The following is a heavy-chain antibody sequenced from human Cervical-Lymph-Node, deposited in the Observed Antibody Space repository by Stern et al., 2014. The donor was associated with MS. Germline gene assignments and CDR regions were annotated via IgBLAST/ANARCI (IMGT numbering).Heavy chain of an antibody. J-gene: IGHJ4*02. CDR3: ARMGLSGSYYYFDY. V-gene: IGHV2-70*04. Sequence: QITLKESGPALVKPTQTLTLTCTFSGFSLSTSGMRMGWIRQPPGKALEWLAPLDWDDDKFYSTSLKTRLTLTKDTSKNQVVLTMTNMDPVDTATYYCARMGLSGSYYYFDYWGQGTLVTVSS. CDR2: LDWDDDK. CDR1: GFSLSTSGMR. D-gene: IGHD1-26*01.